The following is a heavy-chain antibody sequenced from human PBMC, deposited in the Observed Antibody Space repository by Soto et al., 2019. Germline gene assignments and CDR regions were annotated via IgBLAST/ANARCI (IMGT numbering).Heavy chain of an antibody. J-gene: IGHJ4*02. CDR3: ARDSPQMTTVTLTDY. D-gene: IGHD4-17*01. Sequence: GGSLRLSCAASGFTFSDYYMSWIRQAPGKGLEWVSYISSSGSTIYYADSVKGRFTISRDNAKNSLYLQMNSLRAEDTAVYYCARDSPQMTTVTLTDYWGQGTLVTAPQ. V-gene: IGHV3-11*01. CDR1: GFTFSDYY. CDR2: ISSSGSTI.